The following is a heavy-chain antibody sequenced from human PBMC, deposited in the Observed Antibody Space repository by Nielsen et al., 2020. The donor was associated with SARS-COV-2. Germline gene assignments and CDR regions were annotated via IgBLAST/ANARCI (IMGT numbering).Heavy chain of an antibody. CDR3: ARDRSGFTMVRTYAMDV. V-gene: IGHV3-9*01. CDR1: GFTFDDHA. D-gene: IGHD3-10*01. CDR2: ISWNGGAT. Sequence: SLKISCAASGFTFDDHAMHWVRQAPGKGLEWVSGISWNGGATGYADSVNGRFTISRDNAKNSLYLQMSSLRPEDAAVYYCARDRSGFTMVRTYAMDVWGQGTTVTVSS. J-gene: IGHJ6*02.